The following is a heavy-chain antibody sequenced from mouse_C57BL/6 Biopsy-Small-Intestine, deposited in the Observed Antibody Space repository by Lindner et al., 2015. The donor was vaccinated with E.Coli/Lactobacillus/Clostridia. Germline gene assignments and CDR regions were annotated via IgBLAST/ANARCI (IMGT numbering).Heavy chain of an antibody. Sequence: VQLQESGAELVRPGTSVKMSCKASGYTFTNYWIGWAKQRPGHGLEWIGDIYPGDGYTNYYEKFKGKATLTADKSSSTAYMQFSSLTSEDSAIYFCARGRIYYGSSYGFDYWGQGTTLTVSS. J-gene: IGHJ2*01. CDR1: GYTFTNYW. V-gene: IGHV1-63*01. CDR3: ARGRIYYGSSYGFDY. D-gene: IGHD1-1*01. CDR2: IYPGDGYT.